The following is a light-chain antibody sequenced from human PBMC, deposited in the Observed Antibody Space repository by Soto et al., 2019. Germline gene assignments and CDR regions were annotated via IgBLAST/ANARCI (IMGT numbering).Light chain of an antibody. CDR3: RRNRTCT. Sequence: DIQMTQSPSTLSASVGERVTITCRASQSISSWLAWYQQKPGQAPKLLIFDASSLASGVPSRFSGSGSGTEITLTSIGLQPYEVSSCYYRRNRTCTFGGGTKVDIK. CDR2: DAS. V-gene: IGKV1-5*01. J-gene: IGKJ4*02. CDR1: QSISSW.